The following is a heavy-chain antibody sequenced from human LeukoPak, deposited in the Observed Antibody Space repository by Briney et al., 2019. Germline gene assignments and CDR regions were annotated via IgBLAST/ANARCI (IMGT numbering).Heavy chain of an antibody. CDR1: GGSISSSGYY. D-gene: IGHD1-26*01. CDR3: ARHEYSGSYYGLSWFDP. J-gene: IGHJ5*02. Sequence: SXTLSLTCTVSGGSISSSGYYWGWIRQPPGKGLEWIASIYYSGSTYYNPSLKSRVTITVDKTKNQLSLKLSSLTAADTAVYYCARHEYSGSYYGLSWFDPWGQGTLVTVSS. V-gene: IGHV4-39*01. CDR2: IYYSGST.